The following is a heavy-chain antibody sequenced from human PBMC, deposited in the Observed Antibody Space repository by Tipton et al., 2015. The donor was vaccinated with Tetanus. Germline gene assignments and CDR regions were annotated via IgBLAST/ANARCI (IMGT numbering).Heavy chain of an antibody. CDR1: GGSISSGGYY. CDR3: ARANYDSSKKGPFDS. J-gene: IGHJ4*02. CDR2: IYYTGNT. Sequence: TLSLTCSVSGGSISSGGYYWSWIRQHPGKGLEWLGYIYYTGNTYYNPSLKSRLTISLDTSKNHFSLRLTSLSAADTAVYFCARANYDSSKKGPFDSWGQGSLVIVSS. V-gene: IGHV4-31*03. D-gene: IGHD1-7*01.